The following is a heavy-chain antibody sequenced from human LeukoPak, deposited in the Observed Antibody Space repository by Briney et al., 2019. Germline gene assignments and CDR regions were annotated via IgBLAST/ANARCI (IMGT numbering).Heavy chain of an antibody. CDR3: AKERKTYFYDPSGYPIDY. V-gene: IGHV3-30*02. J-gene: IGHJ4*02. CDR2: IRYDGTNK. D-gene: IGHD3-22*01. Sequence: GGSLRLSCAASGFTFSSCGIHWVRQAPGKGLEWVAFIRYDGTNKYYADSVKGRFTISRDNSKNTLYLQMNSLRAEDTAVYYCAKERKTYFYDPSGYPIDYWGQGTLVTVSS. CDR1: GFTFSSCG.